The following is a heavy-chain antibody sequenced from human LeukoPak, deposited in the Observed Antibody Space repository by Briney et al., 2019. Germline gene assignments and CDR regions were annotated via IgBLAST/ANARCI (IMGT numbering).Heavy chain of an antibody. CDR3: ARPRRFGGSGYDTPDAFDI. CDR1: GFTFSTYA. J-gene: IGHJ3*02. D-gene: IGHD5-12*01. Sequence: GRSLRLSCAASGFTFSTYAMHWVRQAPGKGLEWVAVISYDGSNKYYADSVKGRFTISRDNSKNTLYLQMNSLRAEDTAVYYCARPRRFGGSGYDTPDAFDIWGQGTMVTVSS. CDR2: ISYDGSNK. V-gene: IGHV3-30*04.